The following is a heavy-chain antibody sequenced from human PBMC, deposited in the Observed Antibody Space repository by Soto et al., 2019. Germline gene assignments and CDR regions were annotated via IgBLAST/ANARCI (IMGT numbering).Heavy chain of an antibody. Sequence: QVQLVESGGGLVKPGGSLRLSCAASGFTFSDYYMSWIRQAPGKGLEWVSYISSSGSTINYADSVKGRFTISRDNARDSLYLQMNSLRVDDTAVYYCARGPDWGRVSRPGTTFDIWGQGTMVTVSS. CDR2: ISSSGSTI. V-gene: IGHV3-11*01. D-gene: IGHD1-1*01. J-gene: IGHJ3*02. CDR3: ARGPDWGRVSRPGTTFDI. CDR1: GFTFSDYY.